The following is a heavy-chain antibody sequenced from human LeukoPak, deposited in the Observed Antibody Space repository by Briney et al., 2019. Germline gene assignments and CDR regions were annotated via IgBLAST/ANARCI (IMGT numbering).Heavy chain of an antibody. J-gene: IGHJ5*02. D-gene: IGHD6-19*01. CDR3: ARQTYSSGWYWFDP. V-gene: IGHV4-39*01. CDR1: GGSISSSSYY. CDR2: IYYSGST. Sequence: SETLSLTCTVSGGSISSSSYYWGWIRQPPGKGLEWIGSIYYSGSTYYNPSLKSRVTISVDTSKNQFSLKLSSVTAADTAVYYCARQTYSSGWYWFDPRGQGTLVTVSS.